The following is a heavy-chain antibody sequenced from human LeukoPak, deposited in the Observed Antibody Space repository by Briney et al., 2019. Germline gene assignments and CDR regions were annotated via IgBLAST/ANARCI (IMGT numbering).Heavy chain of an antibody. V-gene: IGHV3-7*01. Sequence: GGSLRLSCAASGFTFSSYRMSWVRQAPEKGLEWVANIKLDGSEKYYVDSVKGRFTISRDNAKNSLYLQTNSLRAEDTAVYYCARDLADFWSGYYTDYWGQGTLVTVSS. CDR3: ARDLADFWSGYYTDY. J-gene: IGHJ4*02. CDR2: IKLDGSEK. CDR1: GFTFSSYR. D-gene: IGHD3-3*01.